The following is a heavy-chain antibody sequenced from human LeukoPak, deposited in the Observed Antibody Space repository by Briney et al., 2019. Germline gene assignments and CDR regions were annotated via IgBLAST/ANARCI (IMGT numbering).Heavy chain of an antibody. D-gene: IGHD1-1*01. Sequence: PSETLSLTCTVSGGSISSADYFWSWIRQHPGQGLEWIGYIYYSGSTYYNPSLESRVTISMDTSENQFSLNLSSVTAADTAVYYCARRSDGTTSAAFDYWGQGTLVTVSS. J-gene: IGHJ4*02. V-gene: IGHV4-31*03. CDR3: ARRSDGTTSAAFDY. CDR1: GGSISSADYF. CDR2: IYYSGST.